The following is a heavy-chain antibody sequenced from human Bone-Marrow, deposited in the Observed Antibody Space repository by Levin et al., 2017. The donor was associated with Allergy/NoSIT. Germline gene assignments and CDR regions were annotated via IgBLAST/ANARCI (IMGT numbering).Heavy chain of an antibody. J-gene: IGHJ5*02. CDR3: ARVCGLGYCISTSCYGLDP. CDR2: ISYDGSNK. V-gene: IGHV3-30-3*01. D-gene: IGHD2-2*01. Sequence: SCAASGFTFSSYAMHWVRQAPGKGLEWVAVISYDGSNKYYADSVKGRFTISRDNSKNTLYLQMNSLRAEDTAVYYCARVCGLGYCISTSCYGLDPWGQGTLVTVSS. CDR1: GFTFSSYA.